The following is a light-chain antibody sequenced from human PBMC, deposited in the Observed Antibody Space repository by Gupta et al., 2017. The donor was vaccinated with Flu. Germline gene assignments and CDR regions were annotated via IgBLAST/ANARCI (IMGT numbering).Light chain of an antibody. J-gene: IGKJ2*01. V-gene: IGKV3-11*01. CDR2: DAS. CDR1: QSVSSD. CDR3: QQRSNWPVT. Sequence: ERATLSCRASQSVSSDLAWYQQKPGQAPRLLIYDASNRATGVPARFSGSGSGTDFTLTISSLEPEDFAVYYCQQRSNWPVTFGQGTKLEIK.